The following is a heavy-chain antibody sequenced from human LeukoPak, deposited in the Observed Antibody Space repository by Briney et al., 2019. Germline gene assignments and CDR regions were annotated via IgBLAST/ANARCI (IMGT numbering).Heavy chain of an antibody. V-gene: IGHV3-15*01. J-gene: IGHJ4*02. CDR1: GFTVTNAW. D-gene: IGHD6-13*01. CDR2: IKSKTDGGTT. CDR3: TTETGYSTSWYAYYFDY. Sequence: SGGSLILSCVASGFTVTNAWMSWVRQAPGKGLEWVGRIKSKTDGGTTDYATPVKGRFTISRDDSRNTLYLEMNSLKTEDTAVYYCTTETGYSTSWYAYYFDYWGQGTLVTVSS.